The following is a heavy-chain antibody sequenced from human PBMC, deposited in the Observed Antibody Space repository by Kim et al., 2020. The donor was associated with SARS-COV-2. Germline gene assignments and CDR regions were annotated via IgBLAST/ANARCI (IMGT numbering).Heavy chain of an antibody. J-gene: IGHJ6*03. CDR1: GYTFTGYY. CDR2: INPNSGGT. V-gene: IGHV1-2*02. Sequence: ASVKVSCKASGYTFTGYYMHWVRQAPGQGLEWMGWINPNSGGTSYAQKFQGRVTMTRDTSISTAYMELSRLRSDDTAVYYCARAKGGYCSSTSCSSHYMDVWGKGTTVTVSS. CDR3: ARAKGGYCSSTSCSSHYMDV. D-gene: IGHD2-2*01.